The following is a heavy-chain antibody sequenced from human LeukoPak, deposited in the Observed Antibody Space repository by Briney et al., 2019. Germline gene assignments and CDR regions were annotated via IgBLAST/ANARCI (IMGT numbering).Heavy chain of an antibody. CDR2: MNPSSGNT. CDR3: ARGQWELLLGDAFDI. V-gene: IGHV1-8*01. CDR1: GYTFTSYD. J-gene: IGHJ3*02. D-gene: IGHD1-26*01. Sequence: ASVKVSCKASGYTFTSYDINWVRQVTGQGLEWMGWMNPSSGNTGYAQKFQGRVTMTRNTSISTAYMELSSLRSEDTAVYYCARGQWELLLGDAFDIWGQGTMVTVSS.